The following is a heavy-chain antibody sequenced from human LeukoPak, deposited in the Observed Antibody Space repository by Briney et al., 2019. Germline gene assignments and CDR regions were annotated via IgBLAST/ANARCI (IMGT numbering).Heavy chain of an antibody. D-gene: IGHD3-16*01. Sequence: PGGSLRLSCAASGFTFSTYSMNWIRQAPGKGLEWVSFISSGSSYIYYAYSVKGRFTISRDNAKNSLYLQMNSLRAEDTAVYYCARDGGTGRSDYWGQGTLVTVSS. J-gene: IGHJ4*02. CDR2: ISSGSSYI. V-gene: IGHV3-21*01. CDR3: ARDGGTGRSDY. CDR1: GFTFSTYS.